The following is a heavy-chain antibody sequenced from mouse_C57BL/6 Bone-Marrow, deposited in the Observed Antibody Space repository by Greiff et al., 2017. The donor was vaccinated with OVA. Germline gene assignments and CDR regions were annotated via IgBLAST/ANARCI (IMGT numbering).Heavy chain of an antibody. D-gene: IGHD1-1*01. CDR3: ARRHYGSSYYFDY. Sequence: EVQLQQSGPELVKPGASVKIPCKASGYTFTDYNMDWVKQSHGKSLEWIGVINPNYGTTSYNQKFKGKATLTVDQSSSTAYMQLNSLTSEDSAVYYCARRHYGSSYYFDYWGQGTTLTVSS. V-gene: IGHV1-39*01. J-gene: IGHJ2*01. CDR1: GYTFTDYN. CDR2: INPNYGTT.